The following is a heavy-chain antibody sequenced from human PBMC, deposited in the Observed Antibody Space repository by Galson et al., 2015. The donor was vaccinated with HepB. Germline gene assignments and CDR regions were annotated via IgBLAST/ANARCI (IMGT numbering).Heavy chain of an antibody. V-gene: IGHV1-18*01. J-gene: IGHJ3*02. CDR1: GYTFTSYG. Sequence: SVKVSCKASGYTFTSYGISWVRQAPGQGLEWMGWISAYNGNTNYAQKLQGRVTMTTDTSTSTAYMELRSLRSDDTAVYYCARDPYYYDSSGYSPSDAFDIWGQGTMVTVSS. CDR3: ARDPYYYDSSGYSPSDAFDI. D-gene: IGHD3-22*01. CDR2: ISAYNGNT.